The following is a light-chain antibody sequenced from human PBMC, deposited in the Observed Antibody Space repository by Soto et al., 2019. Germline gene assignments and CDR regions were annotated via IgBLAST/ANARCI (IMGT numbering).Light chain of an antibody. CDR1: QGINNF. CDR3: HQLRAYPLT. Sequence: IQLTQSPSSLSASVGDRVTFTCRASQGINNFLAWYQQKPGKAPKLLIYLASTLQSGVPSRFRGGGSGTDFTLTLRSLQAGDFATYYCHQLRAYPLTFGGGTKVEIK. CDR2: LAS. V-gene: IGKV1-9*01. J-gene: IGKJ4*01.